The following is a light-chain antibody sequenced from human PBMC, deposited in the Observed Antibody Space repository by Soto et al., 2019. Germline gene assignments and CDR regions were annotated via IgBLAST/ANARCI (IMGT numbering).Light chain of an antibody. Sequence: EIVLTQSPATLSLSPGERATLSCRASQRVDYYLAWYQQKSGQAPRLLIYDTSKRATGVPARFSGSGSGTVFTLTIGSLDPEDFAVYYCQQRTGWPPAITFGQGTRLEIK. V-gene: IGKV3-11*01. CDR3: QQRTGWPPAIT. J-gene: IGKJ5*01. CDR2: DTS. CDR1: QRVDYY.